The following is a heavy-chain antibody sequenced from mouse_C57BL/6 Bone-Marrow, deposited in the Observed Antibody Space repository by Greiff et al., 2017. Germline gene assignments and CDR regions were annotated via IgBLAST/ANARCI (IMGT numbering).Heavy chain of an antibody. J-gene: IGHJ4*01. Sequence: EVKLVESGGGLVKPGGSLKLSCAASGFTFSSYAMSWVRQTPEKRLEWVATISDGGSYTYYPDNVKGRFTISRDNTKNTLYLQMGHLKSEDTALYYCAMEFYYDYNRGDYYAMDYWGQGTSVTVSS. CDR2: ISDGGSYT. V-gene: IGHV5-4*03. CDR3: AMEFYYDYNRGDYYAMDY. CDR1: GFTFSSYA. D-gene: IGHD2-4*01.